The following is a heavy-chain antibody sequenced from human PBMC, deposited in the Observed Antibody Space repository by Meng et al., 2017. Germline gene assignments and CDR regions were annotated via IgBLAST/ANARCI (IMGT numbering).Heavy chain of an antibody. CDR3: ARDGPSATLIYY. Sequence: QGQLGQSGAEVKKPGSSVKVSCKASGGTFSSYAISWVRHAPGQGLEWMGGIIPIFSTANYAQKFQGRVTITADESTSTAYMELSSLRSEDTAVYYCARDGPSATLIYYWGQGTLVTVSS. CDR1: GGTFSSYA. D-gene: IGHD1-26*01. CDR2: IIPIFSTA. V-gene: IGHV1-69*01. J-gene: IGHJ4*02.